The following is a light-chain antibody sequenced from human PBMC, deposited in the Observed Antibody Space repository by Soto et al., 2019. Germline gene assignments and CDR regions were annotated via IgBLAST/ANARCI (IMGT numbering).Light chain of an antibody. CDR2: DAY. V-gene: IGKV3-11*01. J-gene: IGKJ1*01. Sequence: VLTQSPVTLSLSPWEIATLSCRASQSFRGLLAWYQQKPGQAPRLLIYDAYNRATGIPPRFSGSGSGTDFTLTISSLQSEDFAVYYCQQYNNWPRTFGQGTKVDIK. CDR1: QSFRGL. CDR3: QQYNNWPRT.